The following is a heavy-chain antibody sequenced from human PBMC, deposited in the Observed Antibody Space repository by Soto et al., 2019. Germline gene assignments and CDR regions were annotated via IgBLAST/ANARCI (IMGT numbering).Heavy chain of an antibody. CDR3: TRDPGGHYCTSTSCLSLFDH. V-gene: IGHV3-23*01. CDR2: ISDSGST. J-gene: IGHJ4*02. CDR1: GFTFSNHA. Sequence: GGSLRLSCAASGFTFSNHAMNWVRQAPGKGLEWVSTISDSGSTYYADSVKGRFTISRDNSKNTLYLQMNSLRAEDTAVYYCTRDPGGHYCTSTSCLSLFDHWGQGTLVPVSS. D-gene: IGHD2-2*01.